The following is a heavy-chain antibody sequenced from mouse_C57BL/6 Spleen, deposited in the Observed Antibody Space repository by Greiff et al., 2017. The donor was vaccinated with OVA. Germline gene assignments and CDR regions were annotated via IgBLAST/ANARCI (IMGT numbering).Heavy chain of an antibody. CDR3: ASSSGTGYYAMDY. CDR2: INPSSGYT. D-gene: IGHD1-1*01. V-gene: IGHV1-7*01. Sequence: VQLQQSGAELAKPGASVKLSCKASGYSFTSYWMHWVKQRPGQGLEWIGYINPSSGYTKYNQKFKDKATLTADKSSSTAYMQLSSLTYEDSAVYYCASSSGTGYYAMDYWGQGTSVTVSS. J-gene: IGHJ4*01. CDR1: GYSFTSYW.